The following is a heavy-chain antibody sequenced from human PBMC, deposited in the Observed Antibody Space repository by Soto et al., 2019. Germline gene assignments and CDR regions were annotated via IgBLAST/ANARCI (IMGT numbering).Heavy chain of an antibody. CDR1: GGSISSSYW. J-gene: IGHJ6*02. CDR2: IYHSGST. CDR3: ARVSGYYYYGMDV. V-gene: IGHV4-4*02. Sequence: QVQLQESGPGLVKPSGTLSLTCAVSGGSISSSYWWSWVRQPPGKGLEWIGEIYHSGSTNYNTSLNSRVTISVDTSKTQFSLKVTSVTAADTAVYYCARVSGYYYYGMDVWGQGTTVTVTS.